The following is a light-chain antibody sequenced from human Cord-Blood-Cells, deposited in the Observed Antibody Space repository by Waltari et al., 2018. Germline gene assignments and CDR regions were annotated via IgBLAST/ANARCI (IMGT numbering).Light chain of an antibody. Sequence: DIQMTQSPSTLSASVGDRVTITCRASQSISSWLAWYQQKPGKAPKLLFYKASSLESGVPSRFSGSGSGTEFTLTISSLQPYDFATYYCQQYNSYSWTFGQGTKVEIK. J-gene: IGKJ1*01. CDR2: KAS. CDR1: QSISSW. V-gene: IGKV1-5*03. CDR3: QQYNSYSWT.